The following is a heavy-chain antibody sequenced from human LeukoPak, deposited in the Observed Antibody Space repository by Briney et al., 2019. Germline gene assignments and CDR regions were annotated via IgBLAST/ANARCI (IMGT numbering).Heavy chain of an antibody. D-gene: IGHD3-10*02. CDR1: GFTFTSYN. V-gene: IGHV3-21*01. CDR2: ISSSTNYI. J-gene: IGHJ6*04. CDR3: AELGITMIGGV. Sequence: PGGSLRLSCEASGFTFTSYNMNWVRQAPGKGLEWVSSISSSTNYIHYADSVKGRFTISRDNAKNSLYLQMNSLRAEDTAVYYCAELGITMIGGVWGKGTTVTISS.